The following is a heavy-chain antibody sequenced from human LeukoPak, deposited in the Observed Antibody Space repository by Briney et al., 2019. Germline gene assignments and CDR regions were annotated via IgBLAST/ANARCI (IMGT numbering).Heavy chain of an antibody. J-gene: IGHJ4*02. Sequence: SETLSLTCTVSGGSISSSSYYWGWIRQPPGKGLEWIGSIYYSGSTYYNPSLKSRVTISVDTSKNQFSLKLSSVTAADTAVYYCARGQSRGAFDYWGQGTLVTVSS. CDR3: ARGQSRGAFDY. CDR2: IYYSGST. CDR1: GGSISSSSYY. V-gene: IGHV4-39*07.